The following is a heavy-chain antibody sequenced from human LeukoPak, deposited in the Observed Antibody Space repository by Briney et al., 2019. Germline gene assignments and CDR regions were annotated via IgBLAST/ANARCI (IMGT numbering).Heavy chain of an antibody. CDR1: GFTFGDYA. V-gene: IGHV3-49*03. CDR3: TRVKDSSGRLFDY. D-gene: IGHD3-22*01. J-gene: IGHJ4*02. CDR2: IRSEAYGGTT. Sequence: GGSLRLSCTASGFTFGDYAMSWFRQAPGKGLEWVGFIRSEAYGGTTEYAASVKGRFTISRDDSKSIAYLQMNSLKTEDTAVYYCTRVKDSSGRLFDYWGQGTLVTVSS.